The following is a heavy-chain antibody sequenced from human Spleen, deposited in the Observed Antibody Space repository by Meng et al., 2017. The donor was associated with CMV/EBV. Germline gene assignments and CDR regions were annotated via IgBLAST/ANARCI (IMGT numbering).Heavy chain of an antibody. CDR3: ARDPLGDIVGVPAATFDY. D-gene: IGHD2-2*01. V-gene: IGHV3-21*01. CDR1: GFTFSSYS. Sequence: GGSLRLSCEVSGFTFSSYSMNWVRQAPGKGLEWVSSVTSSSSYRYYADSLRGRFTISRDNAKNLLYLRMDSLRAEDTAVYCCARDPLGDIVGVPAATFDYWGQGTLVTVSS. CDR2: VTSSSSYR. J-gene: IGHJ4*02.